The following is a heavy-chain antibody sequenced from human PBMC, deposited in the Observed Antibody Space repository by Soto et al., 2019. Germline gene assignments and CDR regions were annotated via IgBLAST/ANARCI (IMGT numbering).Heavy chain of an antibody. Sequence: SETLSLTCTVSGGSISSYYWSWIRQPPGKGLEWIGYIYYSGSTNYNPSLKSRVTISVDTSKNQFSLKLSSVTAADTAVYYCAREVLEYSSSRYYFDYWGQGTLVTVSS. J-gene: IGHJ4*02. CDR3: AREVLEYSSSRYYFDY. CDR2: IYYSGST. CDR1: GGSISSYY. V-gene: IGHV4-59*01. D-gene: IGHD6-6*01.